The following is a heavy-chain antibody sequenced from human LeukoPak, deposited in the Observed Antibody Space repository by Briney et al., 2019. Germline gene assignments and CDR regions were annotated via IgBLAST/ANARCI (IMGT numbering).Heavy chain of an antibody. CDR3: ARSSYYYDSSGYPGYYFDY. D-gene: IGHD3-22*01. CDR2: INPNSGGT. J-gene: IGHJ4*02. Sequence: ASVKVSCKASGYTFTDYYIHWVRQAPGQGLEWMGWINPNSGGTNYAQKFQGRVIMTRDTSISTAYMELSRLRSDDTAVFFCARSSYYYDSSGYPGYYFDYWGQGTLVTVSS. CDR1: GYTFTDYY. V-gene: IGHV1-2*02.